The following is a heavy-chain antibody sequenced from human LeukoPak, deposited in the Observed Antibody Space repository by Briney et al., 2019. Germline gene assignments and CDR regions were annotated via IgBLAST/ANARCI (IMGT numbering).Heavy chain of an antibody. D-gene: IGHD3-9*01. CDR1: GGSISSSDW. Sequence: SETLSLTCAVSGGSISSSDWWSWVRQPPGKGLEWIGEIYHSGSTYYNPSLKSRVTISVDTSKNQFSLKLSSVTAADTAVYYCARHGYFDWLFSENWFDPWGQGTLVTVSS. V-gene: IGHV4-4*02. CDR3: ARHGYFDWLFSENWFDP. CDR2: IYHSGST. J-gene: IGHJ5*02.